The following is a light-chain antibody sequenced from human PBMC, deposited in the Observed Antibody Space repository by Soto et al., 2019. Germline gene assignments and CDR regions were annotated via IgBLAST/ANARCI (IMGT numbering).Light chain of an antibody. V-gene: IGKV3-11*01. CDR2: DAS. CDR1: QSISHY. CDR3: QQLTDWPPQWT. Sequence: EVVLTQSPDTLSFPPGERATLSCRASQSISHYLPWYPQNPGQDPTLLIYDASSRATGIPARFSGSGSGTDFTLPISSLEPEDFAVYYCQQLTDWPPQWTFGKGTKV. J-gene: IGKJ1*01.